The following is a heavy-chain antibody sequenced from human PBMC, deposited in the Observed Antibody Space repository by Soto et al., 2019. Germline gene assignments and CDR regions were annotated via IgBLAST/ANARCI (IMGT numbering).Heavy chain of an antibody. CDR1: GYTFTSYG. V-gene: IGHV1-18*01. Sequence: PSVKVSCKASGYTFTSYGISWVRQAPGQGLEWMGWISAYNGNTDYAQKLQGRVTMTTDTSTSTAYMELRSLRSDDTAVYYCASYHLNSYYYGMDVWGQGTTVTVSS. J-gene: IGHJ6*02. CDR2: ISAYNGNT. CDR3: ASYHLNSYYYGMDV.